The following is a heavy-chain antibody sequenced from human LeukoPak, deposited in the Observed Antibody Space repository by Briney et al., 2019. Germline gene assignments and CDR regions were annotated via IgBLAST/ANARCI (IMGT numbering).Heavy chain of an antibody. CDR2: IYYTGKT. CDR3: ARSQNYYGSGDY. Sequence: SETLSLTCTVSGDSFSNGNYYWSWLRQPPGKALEWIGYIYYTGKTYYNPSLEGRVTILVDTSRNHFSVKLSSVTAADTAVYYCARSQNYYGSGDYWSQGTLVTVSS. V-gene: IGHV4-61*03. D-gene: IGHD3-10*01. CDR1: GDSFSNGNYY. J-gene: IGHJ4*02.